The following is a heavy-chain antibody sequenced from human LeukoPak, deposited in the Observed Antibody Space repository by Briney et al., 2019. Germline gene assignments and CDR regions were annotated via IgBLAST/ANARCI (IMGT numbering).Heavy chain of an antibody. Sequence: ASVKVSCKASGYTFTSYGISWVRQAPGQGLEWMGWISAYNGNTNYAQKLQGRVTMTTDTSTSTAYMELRSLRSDDTAVYYCAASLRLVGATTLSGYMDVWGKGTTVTVSS. CDR3: AASLRLVGATTLSGYMDV. J-gene: IGHJ6*03. V-gene: IGHV1-18*01. D-gene: IGHD1-26*01. CDR2: ISAYNGNT. CDR1: GYTFTSYG.